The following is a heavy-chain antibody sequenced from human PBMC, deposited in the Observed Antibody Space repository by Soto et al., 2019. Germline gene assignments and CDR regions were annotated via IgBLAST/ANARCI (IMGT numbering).Heavy chain of an antibody. D-gene: IGHD6-13*01. V-gene: IGHV1-69*06. CDR3: AIDPCSSSRTVHYYGMGV. CDR2: IIPIFGTA. Sequence: QVQLVQSGAEVKKPGSSVKVSCKASGGTFSSYAISWVRQAPGQGLEWMGGIIPIFGTANYAQKFQGRVTITEDKATSTAYMELSSLRSEDTAVYYCAIDPCSSSRTVHYYGMGVWGQGTTVTVSS. CDR1: GGTFSSYA. J-gene: IGHJ6*02.